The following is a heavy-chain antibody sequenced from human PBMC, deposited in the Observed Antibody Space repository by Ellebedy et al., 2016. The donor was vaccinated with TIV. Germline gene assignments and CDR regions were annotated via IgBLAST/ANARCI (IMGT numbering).Heavy chain of an antibody. V-gene: IGHV3-74*01. CDR1: GFTFSNSW. Sequence: GESLKISCAASGFTFSNSWMHWVRQAPGEGLVWVSRVKTDGSSTNYAGSVEGRFTVSRDNAKNTLYLQMNSLRDEDTAVYYCARGNSYALDYWGQGTLVIVSS. CDR3: ARGNSYALDY. D-gene: IGHD3-16*01. J-gene: IGHJ4*02. CDR2: VKTDGSST.